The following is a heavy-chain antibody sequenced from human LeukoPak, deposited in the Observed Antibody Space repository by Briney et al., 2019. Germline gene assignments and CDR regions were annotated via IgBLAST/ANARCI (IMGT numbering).Heavy chain of an antibody. D-gene: IGHD2-2*01. CDR3: ADIVVVPAAHRSDAFDI. Sequence: GGSLRLSCAASGFTFSSYAMSWGRQAPGKGLEWVSAISGSGGSTYYTDSVKGRFTIARDNSKNTLYLQMNSLRDKDTAVYYCADIVVVPAAHRSDAFDIWGQGXMVTVS. CDR1: GFTFSSYA. J-gene: IGHJ3*02. V-gene: IGHV3-23*01. CDR2: ISGSGGST.